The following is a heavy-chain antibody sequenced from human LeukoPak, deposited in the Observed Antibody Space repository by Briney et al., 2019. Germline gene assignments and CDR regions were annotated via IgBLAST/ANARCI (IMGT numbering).Heavy chain of an antibody. D-gene: IGHD2-15*01. J-gene: IGHJ4*02. CDR2: IYPGDSDT. V-gene: IGHV5-51*01. CDR3: ARHYLGDCSGGSCYYFDY. Sequence: GEPLKISCKGSGYSFTSYWIGWVRQMPGKGLEWMGIIYPGDSDTRYSPSFQGQVSISADKSISTAYLQWSSLKASDTAMYYCARHYLGDCSGGSCYYFDYWGQGTLVTVSS. CDR1: GYSFTSYW.